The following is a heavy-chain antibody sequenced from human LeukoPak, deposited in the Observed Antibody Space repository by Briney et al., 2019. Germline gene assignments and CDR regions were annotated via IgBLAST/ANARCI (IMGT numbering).Heavy chain of an antibody. Sequence: PGGSLRLSCATSGFTFSFAAMTWVRQGPGKGLEWVPLISASGANTYYAGSVRGRFTISRDNSKNTVYLQMNSLRAEDTALYYCAKDIQGANWGQGTLVTVSS. CDR1: GFTFSFAA. J-gene: IGHJ4*02. CDR3: AKDIQGAN. CDR2: ISASGANT. V-gene: IGHV3-23*01. D-gene: IGHD5-18*01.